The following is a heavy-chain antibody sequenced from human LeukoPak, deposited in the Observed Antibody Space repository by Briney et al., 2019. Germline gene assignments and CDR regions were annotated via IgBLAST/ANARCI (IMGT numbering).Heavy chain of an antibody. CDR1: GFTLSSYS. Sequence: GGSRRLSCAASGFTLSSYSMNWVRQAPGKGLEWVSSISSSSSYIYYADSVKGRFTISRDNAKNSLYLQMNSLRAEDTAVYYCARESAGWFDPWGQGTLVTVSS. CDR3: ARESAGWFDP. J-gene: IGHJ5*02. CDR2: ISSSSSYI. V-gene: IGHV3-21*01.